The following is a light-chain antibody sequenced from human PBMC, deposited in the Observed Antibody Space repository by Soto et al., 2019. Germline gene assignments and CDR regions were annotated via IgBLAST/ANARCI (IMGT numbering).Light chain of an antibody. CDR2: EVT. CDR3: CSYAGDYSYV. V-gene: IGLV2-11*01. CDR1: SSDVGVYIY. Sequence: HSVRNQARSVSGSPGQSVTISCTGTSSDVGVYIYVSWYQQHPGKAPKLMIYEVTKRPSGVPDRFSGSKSGNTASLTISGLQAEDEADYYCCSYAGDYSYVFGTGTKVTVL. J-gene: IGLJ1*01.